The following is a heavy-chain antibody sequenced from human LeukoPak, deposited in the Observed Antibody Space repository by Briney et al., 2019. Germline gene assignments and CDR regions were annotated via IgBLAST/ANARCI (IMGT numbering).Heavy chain of an antibody. Sequence: GGSLRLSCAASGFTFSRYWMSWVRQAPGKGLEWVANIKQDGSEKYYVDSVKGRFTISRDNAKNSLYLQMNSLRAEDTAVYYCAKAIDYYFDYWGQGTLVTVSS. CDR3: AKAIDYYFDY. J-gene: IGHJ4*02. CDR1: GFTFSRYW. V-gene: IGHV3-7*01. CDR2: IKQDGSEK.